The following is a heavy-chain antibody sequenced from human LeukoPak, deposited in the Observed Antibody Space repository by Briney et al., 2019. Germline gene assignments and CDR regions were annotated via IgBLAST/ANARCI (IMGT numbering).Heavy chain of an antibody. CDR2: IKQDGSEK. J-gene: IGHJ4*02. Sequence: GGSLRLSCAASGFTFSSYWMGWVRQAPGKGLEWVANIKQDGSEKYYVDSVKGRFTISRDNAKNSLYLQMFSLRAEDTAVYYCARQRRYCSGDNCYQRTFDYWGQGTLVTVSS. D-gene: IGHD2-15*01. CDR1: GFTFSSYW. CDR3: ARQRRYCSGDNCYQRTFDY. V-gene: IGHV3-7*01.